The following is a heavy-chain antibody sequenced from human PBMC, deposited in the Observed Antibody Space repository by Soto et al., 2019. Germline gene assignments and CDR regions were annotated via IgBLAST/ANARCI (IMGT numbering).Heavy chain of an antibody. D-gene: IGHD3-16*01. Sequence: QVQLQESGPGLVKPSETLSLTCVVSGGSLSSYYWSWIRQPPGKGLEWIGYIYYSGSTNYNPSLKTRVTLPVATSNNQSSRKLSSVTAADTAVYYCARLWGSTNDYWGRGTLVTVSS. CDR3: ARLWGSTNDY. V-gene: IGHV4-59*01. CDR1: GGSLSSYY. CDR2: IYYSGST. J-gene: IGHJ4*02.